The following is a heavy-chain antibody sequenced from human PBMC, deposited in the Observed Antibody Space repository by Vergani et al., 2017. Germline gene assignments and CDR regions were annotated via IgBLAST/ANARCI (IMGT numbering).Heavy chain of an antibody. V-gene: IGHV3-33*08. D-gene: IGHD2-2*01. J-gene: IGHJ4*02. CDR3: AREVGEVRCSSTSCYFY. Sequence: VQLVESGGGLIQPGGSLRLSCAASGLTVSSNYMSWVRQAPGKGLEWVAVIWYDGSNKYYADSVKGRFTISRDNSKNTLYLQMNSLRAEDTALYHCAREVGEVRCSSTSCYFYWGQGTLVTVSS. CDR1: GLTVSSNY. CDR2: IWYDGSNK.